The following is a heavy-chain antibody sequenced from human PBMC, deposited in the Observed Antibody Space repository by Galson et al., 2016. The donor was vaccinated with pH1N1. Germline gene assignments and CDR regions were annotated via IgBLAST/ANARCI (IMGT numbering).Heavy chain of an antibody. CDR3: VRAYYDSSPRNWFDP. CDR2: IYYTGST. Sequence: LSLTCAVSGYSISSSYYWGWIRQHPGKGLEWIGYIYYTGSTYYNPSLKSRVIISVDTSKNQVSLNLSSVTAADTAVYYCVRAYYDSSPRNWFDPWGQGTLVTVSS. J-gene: IGHJ5*02. CDR1: GYSISSSYY. D-gene: IGHD3-22*01. V-gene: IGHV4-31*11.